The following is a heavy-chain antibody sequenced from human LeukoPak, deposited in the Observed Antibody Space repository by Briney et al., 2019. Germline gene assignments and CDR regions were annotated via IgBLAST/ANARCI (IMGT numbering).Heavy chain of an antibody. V-gene: IGHV3-30-3*01. Sequence: GRSLRLSCAASGFTFSSYAMHWVRQAPGKGLEWVAVISYDGSNKYYADSVKGRFTISRDNSKNTLYLQMNSLRAEDTAVYYCAKDQSDPWGQGTLVTVSS. CDR2: ISYDGSNK. J-gene: IGHJ5*02. CDR1: GFTFSSYA. CDR3: AKDQSDP.